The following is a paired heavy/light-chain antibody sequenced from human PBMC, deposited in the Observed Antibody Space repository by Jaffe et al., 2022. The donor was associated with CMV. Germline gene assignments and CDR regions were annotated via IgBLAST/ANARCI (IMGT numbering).Light chain of an antibody. V-gene: IGLV2-14*03. Sequence: QSALTQPASVSGSPGQSITISCTGTSSDVGAYNYVSWYQQHPGKAPKLMIYDVSNRPSGVSNRFSGSKSGNTASLTISGLQAEDEADYYCNSYTSTSTVVFGGGTKLTVL. CDR3: NSYTSTSTVV. CDR1: SSDVGAYNY. J-gene: IGLJ2*01. CDR2: DVS.
Heavy chain of an antibody. CDR1: GFTFSSYG. J-gene: IGHJ6*02. V-gene: IGHV3-30*18. CDR3: AKDYNWNYSRYYYIMDV. Sequence: QVQLVESGGGVVQPGRSLRLSCAASGFTFSSYGLHWVRQAPGKGLEWVAVISYDGSNKYYADSVKGRFTISRDNSKNTLSLQMNSLRAEDTAVYYCAKDYNWNYSRYYYIMDVWGQGTTVTVSS. CDR2: ISYDGSNK. D-gene: IGHD1-7*01.